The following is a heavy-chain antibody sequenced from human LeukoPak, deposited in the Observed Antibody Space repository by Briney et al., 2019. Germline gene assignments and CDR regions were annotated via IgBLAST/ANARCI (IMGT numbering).Heavy chain of an antibody. CDR3: GTAGSSELLWDYAMDV. V-gene: IGHV3-53*04. D-gene: IGHD3-10*01. CDR1: GFTVSSNY. J-gene: IGHJ6*02. CDR2: IYAGGST. Sequence: GGSLRLSCAASGFTVSSNYMSWVRQAPGKGLEWVSLIYAGGSTYYADAVKGRFTISRHNSKNTLHLQMNSLRVEDTAVYYSGTAGSSELLWDYAMDVWGQGTTVTVSS.